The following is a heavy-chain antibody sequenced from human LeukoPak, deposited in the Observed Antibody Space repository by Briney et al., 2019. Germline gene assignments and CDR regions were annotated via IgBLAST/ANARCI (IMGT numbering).Heavy chain of an antibody. Sequence: SETLSLTCTVSGGSISSYYWSWIRQPPGKGLEWIGCIYYSGSTNYNPSLKSRVTISVDTSKNQFSLKLSSVTAADTAVYYCARIIAARPGANWFDPWGQGTLVTVSS. V-gene: IGHV4-59*01. CDR1: GGSISSYY. J-gene: IGHJ5*02. D-gene: IGHD6-6*01. CDR2: IYYSGST. CDR3: ARIIAARPGANWFDP.